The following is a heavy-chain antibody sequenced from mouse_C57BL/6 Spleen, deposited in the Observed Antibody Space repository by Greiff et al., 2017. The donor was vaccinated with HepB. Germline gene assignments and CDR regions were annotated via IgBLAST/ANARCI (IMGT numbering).Heavy chain of an antibody. D-gene: IGHD1-1*01. Sequence: VQLQQSGAELAKPGASVKLSCKASGYTFTSYWMHLVKQRPGQGLEWIGYINPSSGYTKYNQKFKDKATLTADKSSSTAYMQLSSLTYEDSAVYYCARTPSLRDYAMDYWGQGTSVTVSS. CDR3: ARTPSLRDYAMDY. CDR2: INPSSGYT. J-gene: IGHJ4*01. V-gene: IGHV1-7*01. CDR1: GYTFTSYW.